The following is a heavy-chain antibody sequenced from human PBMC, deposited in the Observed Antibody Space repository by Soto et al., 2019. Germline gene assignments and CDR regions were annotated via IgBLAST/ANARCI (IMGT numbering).Heavy chain of an antibody. J-gene: IGHJ5*02. Sequence: GASVKVSCKASGYTFTSYGISCVRQAPGQGLEWMGWISTYNGDTNYAQNLQGRVTMTTDTSTSTAYMELRSLRSDDTAVYYCARPYCSSTSCHNWFDPWGQGTLVTVSS. CDR1: GYTFTSYG. V-gene: IGHV1-18*01. CDR2: ISTYNGDT. D-gene: IGHD2-2*01. CDR3: ARPYCSSTSCHNWFDP.